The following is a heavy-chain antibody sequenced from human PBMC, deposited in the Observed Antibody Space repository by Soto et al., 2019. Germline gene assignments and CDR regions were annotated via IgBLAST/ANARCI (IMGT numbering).Heavy chain of an antibody. D-gene: IGHD3-10*01. Sequence: QVQLVESGGGLVKPGGSLRLSCAASGFSFSDHYMSWIRQAPGKVLEWVSYISSSGTTMFYADSVKGRFTISRDNAEKSLYLQMNNLRAEDTAVYYCAGELFEAFDIWGQGTMVTVSS. V-gene: IGHV3-11*01. CDR1: GFSFSDHY. CDR2: ISSSGTTM. J-gene: IGHJ3*02. CDR3: AGELFEAFDI.